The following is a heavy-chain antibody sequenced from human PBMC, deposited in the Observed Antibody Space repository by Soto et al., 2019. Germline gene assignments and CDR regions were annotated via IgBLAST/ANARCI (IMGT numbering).Heavy chain of an antibody. CDR2: MRDTGRT. Sequence: GGSLRLSCAVSGFTVDSNYMSWVRQARGTGLEWVAVMRDTGRTNYADFVEGRFTISRDDSKNMVFLQMNSLGAGDTAVYYCARDDYGLDGWGQGTTVTVSS. J-gene: IGHJ6*02. CDR3: ARDDYGLDG. V-gene: IGHV3-53*01. CDR1: GFTVDSNY.